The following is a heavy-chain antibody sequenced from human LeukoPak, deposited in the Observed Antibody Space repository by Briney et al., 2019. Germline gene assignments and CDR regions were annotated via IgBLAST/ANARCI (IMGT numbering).Heavy chain of an antibody. V-gene: IGHV3-30-3*01. Sequence: GRSLRLSCAASGFTFSSYAMHWVRQAPGKGLEWVAVISYDGSNKYYADSVKGRFTISRDNAKNSLYLQMNSLRAEDTAVYYCARSSPIGEGKMDYWGQGTLVTVSS. CDR2: ISYDGSNK. CDR1: GFTFSSYA. CDR3: ARSSPIGEGKMDY. J-gene: IGHJ4*02. D-gene: IGHD3-10*01.